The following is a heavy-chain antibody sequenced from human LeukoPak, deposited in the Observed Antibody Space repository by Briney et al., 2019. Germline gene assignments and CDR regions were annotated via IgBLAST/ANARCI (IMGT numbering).Heavy chain of an antibody. CDR3: AKDDCSSTSCFFDY. CDR1: GFTFDDYA. D-gene: IGHD2-2*01. V-gene: IGHV3-9*01. Sequence: GRSLRLSCAASGFTFDDYAMHWVRQAPGKGLEWVSGISWNSGSIGYADSVKGRFTISRDNAKNSLYLQMNSLRAEDTALYYCAKDDCSSTSCFFDYWGQGTLVTVSS. CDR2: ISWNSGSI. J-gene: IGHJ4*02.